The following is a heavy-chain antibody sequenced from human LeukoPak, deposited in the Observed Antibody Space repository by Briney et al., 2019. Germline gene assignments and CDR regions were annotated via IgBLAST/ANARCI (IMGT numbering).Heavy chain of an antibody. CDR1: GYTFSAYY. J-gene: IGHJ5*02. CDR2: INPNSGGT. Sequence: ASVKVSCKASGYTFSAYYMHWVRQAPGQGLEWMGWINPNSGGTNYAQKFQGRVTMTRDTSISTAYMELSRLRSDDTAVYYCAREGDYDFWSGLTWVGWFDPWGQGTLVTVSS. V-gene: IGHV1-2*02. CDR3: AREGDYDFWSGLTWVGWFDP. D-gene: IGHD3-3*01.